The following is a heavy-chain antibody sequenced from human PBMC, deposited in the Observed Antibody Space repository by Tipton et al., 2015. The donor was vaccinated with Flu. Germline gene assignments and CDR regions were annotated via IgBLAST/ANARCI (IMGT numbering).Heavy chain of an antibody. Sequence: TLSLTCSVSGSSIRSSNYYWGWIRQPPGKGLEWIGNIFHSGNTYHNPSLKSRVTISVGTSKNHFSLKLSSVTAADTAVYYCARRDYSNYVSEPKNWFDSWGQGALVIVSS. CDR1: GSSIRSSNYY. V-gene: IGHV4-39*07. CDR3: ARRDYSNYVSEPKNWFDS. CDR2: IFHSGNT. D-gene: IGHD4-11*01. J-gene: IGHJ5*01.